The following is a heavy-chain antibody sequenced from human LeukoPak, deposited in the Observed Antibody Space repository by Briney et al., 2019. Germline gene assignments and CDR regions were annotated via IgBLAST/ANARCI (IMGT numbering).Heavy chain of an antibody. D-gene: IGHD2-15*01. J-gene: IGHJ4*02. CDR1: GYTFTSYD. Sequence: SVKVSCKASGYTFTSYDINWVRQATGQGLEWMGGIIPIFGTANYAQKFQGRVTITTDESTSTAYMELSSLRSEDTAVYYCARDRWWGQGTLVTVSS. CDR3: ARDRW. V-gene: IGHV1-69*05. CDR2: IIPIFGTA.